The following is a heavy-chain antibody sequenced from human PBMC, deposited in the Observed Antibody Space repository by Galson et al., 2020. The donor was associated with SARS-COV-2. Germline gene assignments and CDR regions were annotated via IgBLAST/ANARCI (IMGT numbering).Heavy chain of an antibody. CDR1: GYTFTTFY. CDR2: ISPSNSNT. J-gene: IGHJ4*02. V-gene: IGHV1-18*01. Sequence: ASVKVSCKASGYTFTTFYITWVRQAPGQGLEWMGKISPSNSNTNYTQKLQGRVTMTTDTSTSTAYMELRSLTSDDTAVYYCARSLSLGDCSGGSCFFYWGQGTLVTVSS. CDR3: ARSLSLGDCSGGSCFFY. D-gene: IGHD2-15*01.